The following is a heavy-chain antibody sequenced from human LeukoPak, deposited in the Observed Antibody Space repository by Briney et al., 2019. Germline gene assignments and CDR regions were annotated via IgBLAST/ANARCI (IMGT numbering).Heavy chain of an antibody. V-gene: IGHV4-34*01. CDR2: INHSGST. CDR1: GGSFSGYY. Sequence: SETLSLTCAVSGGSFSGYYWSWIRQPPGKGVEWVGEINHSGSTNYNPSLKSRITISVDTSKNQSSLKLRYVSAADTAVYYCARDSTTVTLPFFDYWGQGTLVTVSS. D-gene: IGHD4-17*01. CDR3: ARDSTTVTLPFFDY. J-gene: IGHJ4*02.